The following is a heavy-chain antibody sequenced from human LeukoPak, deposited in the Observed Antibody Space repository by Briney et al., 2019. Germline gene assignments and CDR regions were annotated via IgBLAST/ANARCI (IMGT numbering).Heavy chain of an antibody. V-gene: IGHV3-23*01. D-gene: IGHD2-2*01. CDR2: ISGSGGST. CDR3: AKDGCSSTSCPYYYYYYMDV. Sequence: GGSLRLSGAASGFTFSSYAMSWVRQAPGKGLEWVSAISGSGGSTYYADSVKGRFTISRDNSKNTLYLQMNSLRAEDTAVYYCAKDGCSSTSCPYYYYYYMDVWGKGTTVTVSS. J-gene: IGHJ6*03. CDR1: GFTFSSYA.